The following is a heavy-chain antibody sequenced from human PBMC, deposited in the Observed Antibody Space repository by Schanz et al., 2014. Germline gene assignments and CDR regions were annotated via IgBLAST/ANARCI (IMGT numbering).Heavy chain of an antibody. J-gene: IGHJ3*02. CDR2: ISSSSSYI. Sequence: EVQLLESGGALVQPGGSLRLSCAASGFIFSNSWMSWVRQAPGKGLEWVSSISSSSSYISYADSVKGRFTISRDNAKNSLYLQMSSLKTEDTAVYYCARGIITMVRGGDVGAFDIWGQGTMVTVSS. V-gene: IGHV3-21*01. CDR3: ARGIITMVRGGDVGAFDI. CDR1: GFIFSNSW. D-gene: IGHD3-10*01.